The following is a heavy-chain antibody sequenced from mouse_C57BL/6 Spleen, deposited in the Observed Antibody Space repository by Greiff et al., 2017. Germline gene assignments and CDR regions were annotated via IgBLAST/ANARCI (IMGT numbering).Heavy chain of an antibody. D-gene: IGHD2-1*01. J-gene: IGHJ1*03. V-gene: IGHV5-9*01. CDR2: ISGGGGNT. Sequence: EVQGVESGGGLVKPGGSLKLSCAASGFTFSSYTMSWVRQTPEKRLAWVATISGGGGNTYYPDSVKGRFTISRDNAKNTLYLQMSSLRSEDTALYYCARHTSYCNYSYWYFDVWGTGTTVTVSS. CDR1: GFTFSSYT. CDR3: ARHTSYCNYSYWYFDV.